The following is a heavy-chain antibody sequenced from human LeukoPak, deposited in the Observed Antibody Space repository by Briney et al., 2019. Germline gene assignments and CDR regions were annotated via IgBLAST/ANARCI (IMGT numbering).Heavy chain of an antibody. J-gene: IGHJ4*02. CDR1: GGSFSGYY. CDR2: INHSGST. D-gene: IGHD2-2*01. CDR3: ARGVVPAAVDY. V-gene: IGHV4-34*01. Sequence: SKTLSLTCAVYGGSFSGYYWSWIRQPPGKGLEWIGEINHSGSTNYNPSLKSRVTISVDTSKNQFSLKLSSVTAADTAVYYCARGVVPAAVDYWGQGTLVTVSS.